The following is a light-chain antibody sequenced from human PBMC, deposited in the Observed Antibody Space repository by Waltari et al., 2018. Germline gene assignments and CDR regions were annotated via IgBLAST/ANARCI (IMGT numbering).Light chain of an antibody. CDR2: DVN. Sequence: QSALTQTATVSGSPRQSITISCTGPSSVVGTYNLASWYQQHPGKAPTLIIYDVNKRPSGVSNRFSGFKSGNTASLTISGLQAADEADYYCCSYAGSAISVFGGGTKVTVL. CDR1: SSVVGTYNL. J-gene: IGLJ3*02. CDR3: CSYAGSAISV. V-gene: IGLV2-23*02.